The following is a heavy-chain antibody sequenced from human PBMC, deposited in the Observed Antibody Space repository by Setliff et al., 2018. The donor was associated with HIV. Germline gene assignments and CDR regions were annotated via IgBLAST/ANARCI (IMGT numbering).Heavy chain of an antibody. J-gene: IGHJ5*02. D-gene: IGHD6-13*01. V-gene: IGHV4-34*01. Sequence: SETLSLTCTVYGGSFSGYYWTWIRQPPGKGLEWIGDINHSGKTNYNRSLKSRVTISLGTSKNQFSLRLTSVTAADTAVYYCAREGGTGRSSWYGAYWYDPWGQGTLVTVSS. CDR3: AREGGTGRSSWYGAYWYDP. CDR2: INHSGKT. CDR1: GGSFSGYY.